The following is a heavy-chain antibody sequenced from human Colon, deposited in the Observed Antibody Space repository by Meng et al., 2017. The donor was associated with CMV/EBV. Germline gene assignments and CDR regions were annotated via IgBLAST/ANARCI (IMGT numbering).Heavy chain of an antibody. CDR3: ARAARPASANKYGCFDY. CDR2: IYYSGSA. D-gene: IGHD6-6*01. CDR1: SISSGCSY. V-gene: IGHV4-31*02. Sequence: SISSGCSYSRWIRSLPRKRLECIGYIYYSGSAYYNPSLKSRVTILVDTSKNQFSLNLNSVTAADTAVYYCARAARPASANKYGCFDYWGQGTLVTVSS. J-gene: IGHJ4*02.